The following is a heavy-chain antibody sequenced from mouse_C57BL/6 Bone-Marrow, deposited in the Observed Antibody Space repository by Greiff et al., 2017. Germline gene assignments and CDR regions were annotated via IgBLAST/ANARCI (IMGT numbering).Heavy chain of an antibody. CDR3: TRGGWPFAY. V-gene: IGHV5-9-1*02. CDR1: GFTFSSYA. D-gene: IGHD3-3*01. J-gene: IGHJ3*01. CDR2: ISSGGDYI. Sequence: EVQGVESGEGLVKPGGSLKLSCAASGFTFSSYAMSWVRQTPEKRLEWVAYISSGGDYIYYAGTVKGRFTISRDNARNTLDMQMSSLKSEDTAMYYCTRGGWPFAYWGQGTLVTVSA.